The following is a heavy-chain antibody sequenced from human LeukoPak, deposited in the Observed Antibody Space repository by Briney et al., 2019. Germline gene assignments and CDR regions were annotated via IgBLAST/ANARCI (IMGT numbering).Heavy chain of an antibody. CDR3: ATAPPIDYYDSSGYFGAFDI. J-gene: IGHJ3*02. CDR2: FDPEDGET. V-gene: IGHV1-24*01. CDR1: GYTLTELS. Sequence: VASVKVSFKVSGYTLTELSMHWVRQAPGKGLEWMGGFDPEDGETIYAQKFQGRVTMTEDTSTDTAYMELSSLRSEDTAVYYCATAPPIDYYDSSGYFGAFDIWGQGTMVTVSS. D-gene: IGHD3-22*01.